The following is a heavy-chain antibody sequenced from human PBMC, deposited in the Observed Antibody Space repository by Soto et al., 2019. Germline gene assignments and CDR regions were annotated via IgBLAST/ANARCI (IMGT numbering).Heavy chain of an antibody. V-gene: IGHV1-69*01. D-gene: IGHD3-22*01. CDR2: IIPLFDEA. CDR3: ARAWPRGTMIVIASDHYGMDV. J-gene: IGHJ6*02. CDR1: GGNFSKSA. Sequence: QVQLVQSWAEVKKPGSSVKVSCKASGGNFSKSAFSWVRQAPGQGLEWMGGIIPLFDEADYAKRFQGRVRITADESTTTAYMELSSLRSDDTAIYYCARAWPRGTMIVIASDHYGMDVWAQGTTVTVSS.